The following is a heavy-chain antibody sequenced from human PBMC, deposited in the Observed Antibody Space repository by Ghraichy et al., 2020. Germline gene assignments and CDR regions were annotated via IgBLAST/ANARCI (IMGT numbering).Heavy chain of an antibody. CDR1: GGSFSGYY. CDR3: ARGGYYEFWSGYNHYYYYMDV. V-gene: IGHV4-34*01. D-gene: IGHD3-3*01. CDR2: INHSGST. J-gene: IGHJ6*03. Sequence: SETLSLTCAVYGGSFSGYYWSWIRQPPGKGLEWIGEINHSGSTNYNPSLKSRVTISVDTSKNQFSLKLSSVTAADTAVYYCARGGYYEFWSGYNHYYYYMDVWGKGTTVTVSS.